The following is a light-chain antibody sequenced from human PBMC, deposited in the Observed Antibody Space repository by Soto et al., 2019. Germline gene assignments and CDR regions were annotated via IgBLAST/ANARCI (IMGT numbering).Light chain of an antibody. V-gene: IGKV1-39*01. CDR3: QQSYTTPIT. CDR1: QSITTY. CDR2: GAS. J-gene: IGKJ5*01. Sequence: DIQLTQSPSSLSASVGDRAAITCRATQSITTYLNWFQQKPGKAPKLLLYGASSLQSGVPSRFSGSGSGTDFTLTISSLQSEDFATYYCQQSYTTPITFGQGTRLEI.